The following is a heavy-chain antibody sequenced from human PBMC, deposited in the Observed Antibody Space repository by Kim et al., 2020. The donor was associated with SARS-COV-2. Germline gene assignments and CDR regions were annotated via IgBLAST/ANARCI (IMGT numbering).Heavy chain of an antibody. D-gene: IGHD3-3*02. Sequence: ASVKVSCKVSGYTLTELSMHWVRQAPGKGLEWMGGFDPEDGETIYAQKFQGRVTMTEDTSTDTAYMELSSLRSEDTAVYYCATASPPFLESPYYYYYMDVWGKGTTVNVSS. J-gene: IGHJ6*03. CDR2: FDPEDGET. V-gene: IGHV1-24*01. CDR1: GYTLTELS. CDR3: ATASPPFLESPYYYYYMDV.